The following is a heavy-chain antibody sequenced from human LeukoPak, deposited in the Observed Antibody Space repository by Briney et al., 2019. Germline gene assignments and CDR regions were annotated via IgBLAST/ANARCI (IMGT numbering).Heavy chain of an antibody. J-gene: IGHJ4*02. CDR3: ARDGTWIYPLGLDY. D-gene: IGHD5-12*01. CDR1: GGTFSSYA. CDR2: IIPIFGTA. V-gene: IGHV1-69*06. Sequence: SVKVSCKASGGTFSSYAISWVRQAPGQGLEWMGGIIPIFGTANYAQKFQGRVTITADKSTSTAYMELSSLRSEDTAVYYCARDGTWIYPLGLDYWGQGTLVTVSS.